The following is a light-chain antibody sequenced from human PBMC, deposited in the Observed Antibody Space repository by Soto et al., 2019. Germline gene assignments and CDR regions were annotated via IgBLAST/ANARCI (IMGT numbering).Light chain of an antibody. V-gene: IGKV1-13*02. CDR3: QQFNAYPLT. Sequence: ATQLTQSPSSLSASLGDRVIITCRASQDISSALAWFQQKPGKTPKLLISDASTLESGVPSRFSGSGSGTDFTLTISGLQPEDFAAYYCQQFNAYPLTFGRGTKVGI. CDR1: QDISSA. CDR2: DAS. J-gene: IGKJ4*01.